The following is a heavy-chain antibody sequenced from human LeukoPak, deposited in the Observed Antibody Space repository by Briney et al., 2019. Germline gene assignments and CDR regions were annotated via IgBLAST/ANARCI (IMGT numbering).Heavy chain of an antibody. CDR1: GFTFSSYA. J-gene: IGHJ4*02. D-gene: IGHD3-22*01. CDR2: ITGSGVGT. V-gene: IGHV3-23*01. CDR3: AKLPAYYYDSSGYYHFDY. Sequence: GGSLRLSRADPGFTFSSYAMSWVRQAPGKGLEWVSAITGSGVGTYNADSVKGRFTISRDNSKNTLNLQMNSLRAEDTPVYYCAKLPAYYYDSSGYYHFDYWGQGTLVTVSS.